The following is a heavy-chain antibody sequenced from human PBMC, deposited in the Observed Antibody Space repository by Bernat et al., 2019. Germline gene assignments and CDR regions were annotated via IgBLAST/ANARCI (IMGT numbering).Heavy chain of an antibody. CDR1: GGTFSSYA. J-gene: IGHJ5*02. CDR3: ARSGSSGWYSNWFDP. CDR2: IIPILGIA. V-gene: IGHV1-69*04. Sequence: QVQLVQSGAEVKKPGSSVKVSCKASGGTFSSYAISWVRQAPGQGLEWMGRIIPILGIANYAQKFQGRVTITADKSTSTAYMELSSLRSEDTSVYYCARSGSSGWYSNWFDPWGQGTLVTVSS. D-gene: IGHD6-13*01.